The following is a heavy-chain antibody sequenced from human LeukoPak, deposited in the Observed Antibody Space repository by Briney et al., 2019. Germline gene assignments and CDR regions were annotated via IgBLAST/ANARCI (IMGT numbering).Heavy chain of an antibody. V-gene: IGHV3-23*01. Sequence: AGGSLRLSCAASGFTFSSYAMSWVRQAPGKGLEWVSAISGSGGSTYYADSVKGRFTISRDNSKNTLYLQMNSLRAEDTALYYCAKDTEDYYGSGSTAAFDIWGQGTMVTVSS. D-gene: IGHD3-10*01. CDR2: ISGSGGST. CDR1: GFTFSSYA. J-gene: IGHJ3*02. CDR3: AKDTEDYYGSGSTAAFDI.